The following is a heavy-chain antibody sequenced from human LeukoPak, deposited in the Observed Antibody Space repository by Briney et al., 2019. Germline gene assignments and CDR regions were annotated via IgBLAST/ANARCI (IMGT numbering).Heavy chain of an antibody. Sequence: GGSLRLSCAASGFTFSSYAMSWVRQAPGKGLEWVSSISSSSSYIYYADSVKGRFTISRDNAKNSLCLQMNSLRVEDTAVYYCARCTTGRTFGSLREIKRSREIDYWGQGTLVTVSS. J-gene: IGHJ4*02. CDR1: GFTFSSYA. CDR2: ISSSSSYI. D-gene: IGHD1-1*01. CDR3: ARCTTGRTFGSLREIKRSREIDY. V-gene: IGHV3-21*01.